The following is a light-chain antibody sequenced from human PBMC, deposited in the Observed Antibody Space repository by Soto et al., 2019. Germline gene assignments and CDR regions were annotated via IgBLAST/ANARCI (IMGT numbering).Light chain of an antibody. CDR3: QQYASSPIT. Sequence: EIVLTQSACTLSLSPGERATLSCRASQSVAKNFLAWYQQTPGQAPRLLISDASMRATGTPDTFSGSGSATDFTLTISRLEPEDFAVYYCQQYASSPITFGQGTRLEIK. CDR1: QSVAKNF. J-gene: IGKJ5*01. CDR2: DAS. V-gene: IGKV3-20*01.